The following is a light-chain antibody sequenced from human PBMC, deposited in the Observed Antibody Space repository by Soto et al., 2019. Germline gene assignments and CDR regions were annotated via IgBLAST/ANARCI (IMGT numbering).Light chain of an antibody. Sequence: QPVLTQPPSVSGAPGQRVTISCTGSSSNIGAGYDVHWYQQLPGTAPKLLIYGNSNRPSGVPDRFSGSKSGTSASLAITGLQAEDEADYSCQSYASSLKVFGTGTKLTVL. CDR3: QSYASSLKV. V-gene: IGLV1-40*01. J-gene: IGLJ1*01. CDR2: GNS. CDR1: SSNIGAGYD.